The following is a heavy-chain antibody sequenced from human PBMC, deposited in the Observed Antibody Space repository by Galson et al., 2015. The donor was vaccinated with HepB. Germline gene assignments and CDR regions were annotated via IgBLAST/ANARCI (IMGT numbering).Heavy chain of an antibody. V-gene: IGHV4-34*01. CDR1: GGSFSGYY. Sequence: SETLSLTCAVYGGSFSGYYWSWIRQPPGKGLGWIGEINHSGSTNYNPSLKSRVTISVDTSKNQFSLKLSSVTAADTAVYYCARGSACSGGSCYSQYYYYGMDVWGQGTTVTVSS. J-gene: IGHJ6*02. CDR2: INHSGST. CDR3: ARGSACSGGSCYSQYYYYGMDV. D-gene: IGHD2-15*01.